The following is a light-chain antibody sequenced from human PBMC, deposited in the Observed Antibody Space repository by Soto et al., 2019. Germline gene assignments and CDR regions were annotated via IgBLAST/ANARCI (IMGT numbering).Light chain of an antibody. Sequence: DIQMTQSPSTLSGSVGDRVTITCRASQTISSWLARYQQKPGKAPKLLIYKASTLKSGVPSRFSGSGSGAEFALTISSLQPDDFATYYCQHYNSAPLTFGGG. CDR2: KAS. V-gene: IGKV1-5*03. J-gene: IGKJ4*01. CDR1: QTISSW. CDR3: QHYNSAPLT.